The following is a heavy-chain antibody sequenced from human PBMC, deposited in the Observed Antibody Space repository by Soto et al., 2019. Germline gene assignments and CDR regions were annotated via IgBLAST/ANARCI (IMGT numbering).Heavy chain of an antibody. CDR3: ARLLCPGTSSYTGSRHFFDY. CDR2: IYPAASDA. J-gene: IGHJ4*02. V-gene: IGHV5-51*01. D-gene: IGHD2-2*02. Sequence: GESLKISCKGSGYSFSNYWIAWLRQMPGKGLEWMGIIYPAASDARYSPSFQGQVTISVDNSISTAYLQWSSLEASDTAMYYCARLLCPGTSSYTGSRHFFDYWGQGALVTVSS. CDR1: GYSFSNYW.